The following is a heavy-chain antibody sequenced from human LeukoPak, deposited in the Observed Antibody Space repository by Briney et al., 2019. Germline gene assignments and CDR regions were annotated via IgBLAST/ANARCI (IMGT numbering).Heavy chain of an antibody. V-gene: IGHV3-48*01. D-gene: IGHD3-22*01. Sequence: PGGSLRLSCAVSGFTFSGYSMKWVRQAPGKGLEWVSYISSSSATIYHADSVKGRFTVSRDNAKNSLYLQMDSLRVEDTAVYYCATDREDYDGSGYYLSDAFDIWGQGTMVTVSS. J-gene: IGHJ3*02. CDR3: ATDREDYDGSGYYLSDAFDI. CDR1: GFTFSGYS. CDR2: ISSSSATI.